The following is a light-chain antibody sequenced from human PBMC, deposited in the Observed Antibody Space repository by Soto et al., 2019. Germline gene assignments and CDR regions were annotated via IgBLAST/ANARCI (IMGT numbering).Light chain of an antibody. CDR3: CSFAGSYTYV. Sequence: QSVLTQPASVSGSPGQSITISCTGTSSDVGGYKYVSWYQQHPGKAPKLIIYEVSNRPSGVSNRFSGSKSGNTASLTISGLQAEDEADYSCCSFAGSYTYVFGGGTKVTVL. V-gene: IGLV2-14*01. J-gene: IGLJ1*01. CDR2: EVS. CDR1: SSDVGGYKY.